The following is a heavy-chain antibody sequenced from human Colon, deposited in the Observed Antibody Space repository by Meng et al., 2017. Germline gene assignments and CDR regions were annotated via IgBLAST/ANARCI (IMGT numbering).Heavy chain of an antibody. D-gene: IGHD2-8*02. CDR1: GGSITNSNW. CDR2: TYGSVNT. V-gene: IGHV4-4*02. J-gene: IGHJ4*02. CDR3: AKNGAYCLEY. Sequence: VELQGSGPGLGKASGTLSLTCAVPGGSITNSNWWSWVRQPPGKGLEWIGQTYGSVNTAYNPSLKSRVTISVDKSKNQLSLTLSSVTAADTAVYYCAKNGAYCLEYWGQGILVTVSS.